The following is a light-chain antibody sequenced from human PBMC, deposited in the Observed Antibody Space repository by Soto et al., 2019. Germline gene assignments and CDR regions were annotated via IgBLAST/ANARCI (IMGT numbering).Light chain of an antibody. Sequence: AIRMTQSPSSLSASTGDRVTITCRASQGISSYLAWYQQKPGKAPKLLIYAASTLQSGVPSRFSGSGSGTDFTLTISCLQAEDFATYYCQQYYSYSTFGQGTKVELK. V-gene: IGKV1-8*01. J-gene: IGKJ1*01. CDR2: AAS. CDR1: QGISSY. CDR3: QQYYSYST.